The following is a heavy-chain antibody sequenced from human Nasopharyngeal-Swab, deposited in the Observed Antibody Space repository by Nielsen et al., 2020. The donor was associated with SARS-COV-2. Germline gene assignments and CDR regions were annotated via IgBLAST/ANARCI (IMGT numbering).Heavy chain of an antibody. D-gene: IGHD6-19*01. V-gene: IGHV4-59*01. CDR3: ARGVDSGWLNWFDP. CDR2: IYYSGST. CDR1: GGSISSYY. J-gene: IGHJ5*02. Sequence: SETLSLTCTVSGGSISSYYWSWIRQPPGKGLEWIGYIYYSGSTNYNPSLKSRVTISVDTSKNQFSLKLSSVTAADTAVYYCARGVDSGWLNWFDPWGQGTLVTVSS.